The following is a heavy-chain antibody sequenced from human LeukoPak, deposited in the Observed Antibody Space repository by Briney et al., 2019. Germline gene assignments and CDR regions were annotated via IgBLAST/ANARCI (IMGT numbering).Heavy chain of an antibody. J-gene: IGHJ4*02. CDR2: ISYDGSNK. Sequence: GGSLRLSCAASGFTFSSYAMHWVRQAPGKGLEWVAVISYDGSNKYYADSVRGRFTISRDNSKNTLYLQMNSLRAEDTAVYYCARETGSAVGSTDFDYWGQGTLVTVSS. D-gene: IGHD4-17*01. V-gene: IGHV3-30-3*01. CDR3: ARETGSAVGSTDFDY. CDR1: GFTFSSYA.